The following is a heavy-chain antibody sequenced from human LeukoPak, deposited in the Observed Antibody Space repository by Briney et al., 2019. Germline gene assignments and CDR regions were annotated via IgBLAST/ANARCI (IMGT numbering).Heavy chain of an antibody. J-gene: IGHJ6*02. D-gene: IGHD7-27*01. CDR2: ISSSSSYI. CDR1: GFTFSSYS. V-gene: IGHV3-21*01. Sequence: PGGSLRLSCAASGFTFSSYSMNWVRQAPGKGLEWVSSISSSSSYIYYADSVKGRFTISRDNAKNSLYLQMNSLRAEDTAVYYCAREGDWGEYYYYYGMDVWGQGTTVTVSS. CDR3: AREGDWGEYYYYYGMDV.